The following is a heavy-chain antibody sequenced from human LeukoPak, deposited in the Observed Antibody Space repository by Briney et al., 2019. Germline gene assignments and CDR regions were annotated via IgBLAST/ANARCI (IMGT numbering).Heavy chain of an antibody. Sequence: PGGSLRLSWAASGFTFSSYSMNWVRQAPGKGLEWVSSISSSSSYIYYADSVKGRFTISRDNAKNSLYLQMNSLRAEATAVYYCARDVIAVAGTSWFDPVGQGTLVTVSS. CDR3: ARDVIAVAGTSWFDP. D-gene: IGHD6-19*01. J-gene: IGHJ5*02. CDR1: GFTFSSYS. CDR2: ISSSSSYI. V-gene: IGHV3-21*01.